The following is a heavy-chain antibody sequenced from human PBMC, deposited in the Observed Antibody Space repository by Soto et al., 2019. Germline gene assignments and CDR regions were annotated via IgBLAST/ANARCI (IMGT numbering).Heavy chain of an antibody. V-gene: IGHV3-23*01. CDR2: ISGSGGST. J-gene: IGHJ4*02. CDR1: GFTFSSYA. CDR3: AKVLVLVATRGSFDY. D-gene: IGHD2-8*01. Sequence: GGSLRLSCAASGFTFSSYAMSWVRQAPGKGLEWVSAISGSGGSTYYADSVKGRFTISRDNSKNTLYLKMNSLRAEDTAVYYCAKVLVLVATRGSFDYWGQGTLVTVSS.